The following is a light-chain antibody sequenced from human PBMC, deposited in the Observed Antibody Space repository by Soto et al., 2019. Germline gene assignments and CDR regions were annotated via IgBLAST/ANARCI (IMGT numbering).Light chain of an antibody. CDR3: QQLNSYPLT. Sequence: DIQLTQSPSFLSASVGARVTITCRASQGISSYLAWYQHTPGKAPKLLIYAASTLQSGVPSRFSGSGSGTEFTLTISSLQPGDFATYYCQQLNSYPLTFGGGTTVEIK. V-gene: IGKV1-9*01. CDR2: AAS. J-gene: IGKJ4*01. CDR1: QGISSY.